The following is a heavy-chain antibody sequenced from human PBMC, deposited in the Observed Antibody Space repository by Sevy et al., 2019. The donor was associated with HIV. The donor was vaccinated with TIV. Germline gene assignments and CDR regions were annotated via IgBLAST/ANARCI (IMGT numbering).Heavy chain of an antibody. CDR3: AKDRYEGSGYYPEGAFDI. CDR1: GLTFTSYA. Sequence: GGSLRLSCAASGLTFTSYAMNWVRQAPGKGLEWVSTISGSGGSTYYGDSVKGRFTISRDNSKSTLYLQLTSRRAEDTAVYYCAKDRYEGSGYYPEGAFDIWGQGTKVTVSS. V-gene: IGHV3-23*01. J-gene: IGHJ3*02. CDR2: ISGSGGST. D-gene: IGHD3-22*01.